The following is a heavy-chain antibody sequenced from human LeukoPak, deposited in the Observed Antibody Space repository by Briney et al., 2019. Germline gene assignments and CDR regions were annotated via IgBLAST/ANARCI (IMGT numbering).Heavy chain of an antibody. CDR3: ARRCREFDY. D-gene: IGHD5-24*01. Sequence: SETLSLTCTVSGYSISSGYYWGWIRQPPGKGLEWIGSIYHSGSTYYNPSLKSRVTISVDTSKNQFSLKLSSVTAADTAVYYCARRCREFDYWGQGTLVTVSS. V-gene: IGHV4-38-2*02. CDR2: IYHSGST. CDR1: GYSISSGYY. J-gene: IGHJ4*02.